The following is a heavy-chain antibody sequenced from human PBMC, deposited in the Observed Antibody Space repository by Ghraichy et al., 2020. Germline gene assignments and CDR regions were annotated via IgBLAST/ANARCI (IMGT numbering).Heavy chain of an antibody. CDR3: ARDPSMVRGVSYFDY. Sequence: GGSLRLSCAASGFTFSSYSLNWVRQAPGKGLEWVSCISSSSATIYYADSVKGRITISRDNAKNSLYLQMSSLRDEDTAVYYCARDPSMVRGVSYFDYWGQGTLVTVSS. J-gene: IGHJ4*02. V-gene: IGHV3-48*02. CDR2: ISSSSATI. D-gene: IGHD3-10*01. CDR1: GFTFSSYS.